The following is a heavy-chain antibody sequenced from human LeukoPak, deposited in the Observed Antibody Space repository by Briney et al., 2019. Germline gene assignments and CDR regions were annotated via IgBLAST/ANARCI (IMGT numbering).Heavy chain of an antibody. CDR1: GFTFSTYA. J-gene: IGHJ4*02. CDR2: ISWNSGSI. CDR3: AKDLYSSSSPGGY. D-gene: IGHD6-6*01. V-gene: IGHV3-9*01. Sequence: GGSLRLSCAASGFTFSTYAMPWVRQAPGKGLEWVSGISWNSGSIGYADSVKGRFTISRDNAKNSLYLQMNSLRAEDTALYYCAKDLYSSSSPGGYWGQGTLVTVSS.